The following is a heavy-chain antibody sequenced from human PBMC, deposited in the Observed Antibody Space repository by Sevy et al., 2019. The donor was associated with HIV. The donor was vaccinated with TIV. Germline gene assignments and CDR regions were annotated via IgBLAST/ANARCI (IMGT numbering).Heavy chain of an antibody. CDR3: ARDQGNTGIYYYYGMDV. CDR1: GFTFSSYW. J-gene: IGHJ6*02. D-gene: IGHD3-10*01. Sequence: GGSLRLSCAASGFTFSSYWMSWVRQAPGKGLEWVANIKQDGSEKYYVDSVKGRFTISRDNAKNSLYLQMNSLRAEDTAVYYCARDQGNTGIYYYYGMDVGGQGTTVTVSS. V-gene: IGHV3-7*01. CDR2: IKQDGSEK.